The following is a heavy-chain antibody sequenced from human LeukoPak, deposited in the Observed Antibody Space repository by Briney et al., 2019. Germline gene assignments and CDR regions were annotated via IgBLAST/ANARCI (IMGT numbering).Heavy chain of an antibody. V-gene: IGHV1-69*05. D-gene: IGHD3-22*01. CDR3: ARDYYDSSGSVYRPQDAFDI. Sequence: ASVKVSCKASGGTFSSYAISWVRQAPGQGLEWMGGIIPIFGTANYAQKFQGRVTITTDESTSTAYMELSSLRSEDTAVYYCARDYYDSSGSVYRPQDAFDIWGQGTTVTVSS. CDR2: IIPIFGTA. J-gene: IGHJ3*02. CDR1: GGTFSSYA.